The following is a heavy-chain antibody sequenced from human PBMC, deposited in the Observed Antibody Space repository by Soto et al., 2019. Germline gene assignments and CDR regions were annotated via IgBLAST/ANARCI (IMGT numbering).Heavy chain of an antibody. CDR1: GYTFTNYG. CDR3: ARGGGDYSSSRFSLYYFDY. Sequence: ASVKVSCKASGYTFTNYGISWVRQAPGQGLEWMGRISAYNGNTNYAQKLQGRVTMTRDTSTSTAYMELRSLRSDDTAVYYCARGGGDYSSSRFSLYYFDYWGLGTLVTVSS. J-gene: IGHJ4*02. D-gene: IGHD6-13*01. CDR2: ISAYNGNT. V-gene: IGHV1-18*04.